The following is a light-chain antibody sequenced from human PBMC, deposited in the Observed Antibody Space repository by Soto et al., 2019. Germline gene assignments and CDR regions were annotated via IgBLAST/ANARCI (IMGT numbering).Light chain of an antibody. J-gene: IGKJ1*01. Sequence: EIAMTQSPATLSVSPGERATLSCRASQSVSRNLAWYQQKPGQAPRLLIYGASTRATGIPARFSGSGSGTEFTLTISSLQSEDFAVYYCQQYDNWPPTFGQGTKV. CDR3: QQYDNWPPT. CDR2: GAS. V-gene: IGKV3-15*01. CDR1: QSVSRN.